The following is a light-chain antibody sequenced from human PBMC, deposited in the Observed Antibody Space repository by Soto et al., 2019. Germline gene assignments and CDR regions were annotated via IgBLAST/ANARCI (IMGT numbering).Light chain of an antibody. CDR3: AAWDDRVSGYV. CDR1: SSNIGSSY. CDR2: NNN. J-gene: IGLJ1*01. V-gene: IGLV1-47*02. Sequence: QSVLTQPPSTSGTPGQRVTISCSGSSSNIGSSYVFWFQHLPGTAPKLLMYNNNQWPSGVPDRVSASKSGTSASLAISGLRSEDEADYYCAAWDDRVSGYVFGTGTKLTVL.